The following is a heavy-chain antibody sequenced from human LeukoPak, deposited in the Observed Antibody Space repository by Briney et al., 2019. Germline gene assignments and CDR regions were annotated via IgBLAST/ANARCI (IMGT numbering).Heavy chain of an antibody. Sequence: GASVKVSCKASGYTFTGYYMHWVRQAPGQGPEWMGWINPNSGGTNYAQKFQGRVTMTRDTSISTAYMEPSRLRSDDTAVYYCAKLRFWEGLDYWGQGTLVTVSS. J-gene: IGHJ4*02. CDR2: INPNSGGT. CDR3: AKLRFWEGLDY. CDR1: GYTFTGYY. V-gene: IGHV1-2*02. D-gene: IGHD3-3*01.